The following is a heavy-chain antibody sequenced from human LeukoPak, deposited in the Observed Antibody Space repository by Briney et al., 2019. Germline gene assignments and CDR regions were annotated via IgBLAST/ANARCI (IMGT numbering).Heavy chain of an antibody. J-gene: IGHJ4*02. Sequence: GGSLRLSCATSGFTFSSYSMNWVRQAPGKGLEWVSHISSSSSPIYYADSVKGRFTISRDDAKNSLYLQMNSLRAEDTAVYYCARQWTIALPPLDYWGQGTLVTVSS. D-gene: IGHD6-13*01. CDR2: ISSSSSPI. V-gene: IGHV3-48*01. CDR3: ARQWTIALPPLDY. CDR1: GFTFSSYS.